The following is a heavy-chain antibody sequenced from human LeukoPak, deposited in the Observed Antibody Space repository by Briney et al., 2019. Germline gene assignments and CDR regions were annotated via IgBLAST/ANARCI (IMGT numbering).Heavy chain of an antibody. CDR1: GYTFTGYY. J-gene: IGHJ6*03. V-gene: IGHV1-2*02. CDR2: INPNSGGT. CDR3: ARDRTGQQLISRKEYYYMDV. Sequence: GASVKVSCKASGYTFTGYYMHWVRQAPGQGLEWMGWINPNSGGTNYAQKFQGRVTMTRDTSISTAYMELSRLRSDDTAVYYCARDRTGQQLISRKEYYYMDVWGKGTTVTISS. D-gene: IGHD6-13*01.